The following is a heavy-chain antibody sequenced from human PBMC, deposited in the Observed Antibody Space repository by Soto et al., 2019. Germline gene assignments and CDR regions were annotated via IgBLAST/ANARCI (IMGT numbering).Heavy chain of an antibody. D-gene: IGHD3-16*02. V-gene: IGHV3-33*01. CDR1: GFTFSSYG. CDR3: LRVFMITFGGVIELNWFAP. J-gene: IGHJ5*02. CDR2: IWYDGSNK. Sequence: GGSLRLSCAASGFTFSSYGMHWVRQAPGKGLEWVAVIWYDGSNKYYADSVKGRFTISRDNSKNTLYLQMNSLRAEDTAVYFCLRVFMITFGGVIELNWFAPWGQGTLVTVSS.